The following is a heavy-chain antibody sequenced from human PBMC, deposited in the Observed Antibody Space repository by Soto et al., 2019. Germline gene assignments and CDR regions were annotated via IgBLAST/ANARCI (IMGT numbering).Heavy chain of an antibody. V-gene: IGHV3-73*02. CDR2: IRSKANSYAT. Sequence: EVQLVESGGGLVQPGGSLKLSCAASGFTFSGSAMHWVRQASGKGLEWVGRIRSKANSYATAYAASVKGRFTISRDDSKNTAYLQMNSLKTEDTAVYYCTSLRGDYGPLYFQHWGQGTLVTVSS. J-gene: IGHJ1*01. D-gene: IGHD4-17*01. CDR1: GFTFSGSA. CDR3: TSLRGDYGPLYFQH.